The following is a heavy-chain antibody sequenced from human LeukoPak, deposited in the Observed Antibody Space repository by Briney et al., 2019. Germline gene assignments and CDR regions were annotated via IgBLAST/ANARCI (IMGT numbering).Heavy chain of an antibody. J-gene: IGHJ6*02. CDR3: ARLLQLEQASYYYYGMDV. CDR1: GYTFTGYY. CDR2: ISAYNGNT. V-gene: IGHV1-18*04. Sequence: EASVKVSCKASGYTFTGYYMHWVRQAPGQGLEWMGWISAYNGNTNYAQKLQGRVTMTTDTSTSTAYMELRSLRSDDTAVYYCARLLQLEQASYYYYGMDVWGQGTTVTVSS. D-gene: IGHD1-1*01.